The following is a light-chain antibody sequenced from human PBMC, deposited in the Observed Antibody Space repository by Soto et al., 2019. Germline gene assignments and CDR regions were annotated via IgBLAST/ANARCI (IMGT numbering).Light chain of an antibody. CDR3: MQARQTPPGT. V-gene: IGKV2-28*01. Sequence: DIVLTQSPLSLPVTPGEPASISCRSSQSLLHSNGYNYLDWYLQRPGQSPKLLLYSGSNRDSGVPDRLSGSGSGTDFTLTLSRVEAADVGVYYCMQARQTPPGTFGPGTRVDMK. CDR2: SGS. J-gene: IGKJ1*01. CDR1: QSLLHSNGYNY.